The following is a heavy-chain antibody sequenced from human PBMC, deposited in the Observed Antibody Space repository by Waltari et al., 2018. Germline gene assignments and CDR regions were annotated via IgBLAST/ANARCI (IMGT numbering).Heavy chain of an antibody. D-gene: IGHD5-12*01. CDR3: ARDRDGYNEDAFDI. J-gene: IGHJ3*02. CDR1: GYTFTGYY. Sequence: AEVKKPGASVKVSCKASGYTFTGYYMHWVRQAPGQGLEWMGRINPNSGGTNYAQKFQGRVTMTRDTSISTAYMELSRLRSDDTAVYYCARDRDGYNEDAFDIWGQGTMVTVSS. CDR2: INPNSGGT. V-gene: IGHV1-2*06.